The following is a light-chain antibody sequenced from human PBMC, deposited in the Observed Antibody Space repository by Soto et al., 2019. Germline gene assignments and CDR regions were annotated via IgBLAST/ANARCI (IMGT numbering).Light chain of an antibody. J-gene: IGKJ1*01. Sequence: PGERVTLSCRASQSVSSSYLTWYQQKPGQAPRLLMYGASTRATNIAARVSGSGSGTDFTLTISSLQPEDFAIYYCQEDYNLPRTFGQGTKVEIE. CDR1: QSVSSSY. V-gene: IGKV3D-7*01. CDR2: GAS. CDR3: QEDYNLPRT.